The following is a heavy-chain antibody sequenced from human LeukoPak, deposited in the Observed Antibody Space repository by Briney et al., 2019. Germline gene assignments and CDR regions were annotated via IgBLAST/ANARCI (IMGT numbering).Heavy chain of an antibody. CDR2: INPSGGST. J-gene: IGHJ4*02. V-gene: IGHV1-46*01. Sequence: ASVKVSCKASGYTFTAYYMHWVRQAPGQGLEWMGIINPSGGSTSYAQKFQGRVTMTRDTSTSTVYMELSSLRSEDTAVYYCARVGASAAFDYWGQGTLVTVSS. CDR1: GYTFTAYY. D-gene: IGHD1-26*01. CDR3: ARVGASAAFDY.